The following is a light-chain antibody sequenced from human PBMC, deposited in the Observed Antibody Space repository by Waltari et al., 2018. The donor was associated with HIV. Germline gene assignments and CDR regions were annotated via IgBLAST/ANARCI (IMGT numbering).Light chain of an antibody. V-gene: IGLV2-14*03. J-gene: IGLJ2*01. CDR3: SSYTTSNTVV. Sequence: QSALTQPASVSGSPGQSITISCSGTSSAISTYDFVSAYQKHPAKAPKLLIYDVTARPSVVSRLFSGSKSGSTASLTISSSQADDEADYYCSSYTTSNTVVFGPGTKLSVL. CDR1: SSAISTYDF. CDR2: DVT.